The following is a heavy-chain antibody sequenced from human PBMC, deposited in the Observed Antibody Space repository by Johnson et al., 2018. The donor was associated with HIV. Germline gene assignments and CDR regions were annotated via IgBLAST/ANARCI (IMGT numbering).Heavy chain of an antibody. V-gene: IGHV3-66*01. Sequence: VQLVESGGGVVQPGGSLRLSCAASGFTVSSNYMSWVRQAPGKGLEWVSVIYSGGSTYYVDSVKGRFTISRDNSKNTLYLQMNSLKTEDTALYYCTTDVPGGPYYNAFDIWGQGTMVTVSS. CDR1: GFTVSSNY. CDR2: IYSGGST. CDR3: TTDVPGGPYYNAFDI. J-gene: IGHJ3*02. D-gene: IGHD1-26*01.